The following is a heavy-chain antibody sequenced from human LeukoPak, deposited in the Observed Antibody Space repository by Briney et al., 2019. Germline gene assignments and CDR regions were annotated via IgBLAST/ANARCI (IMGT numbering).Heavy chain of an antibody. CDR2: IFYSGSS. J-gene: IGHJ4*02. V-gene: IGHV4-59*08. Sequence: SETLSPTFTVSCGSIGSYYWSWIPQPPGKGLEWIGYIFYSGSSNYNPSIKGRVTISVDTSKNQFSLKLSSVTAADTAVYYCARHPYYDFWTGPSLFDYWGQGTLVTVSS. D-gene: IGHD3-3*01. CDR3: ARHPYYDFWTGPSLFDY. CDR1: CGSIGSYY.